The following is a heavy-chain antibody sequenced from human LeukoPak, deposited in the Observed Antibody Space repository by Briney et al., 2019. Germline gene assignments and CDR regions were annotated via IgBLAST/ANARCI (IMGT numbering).Heavy chain of an antibody. Sequence: PGGSLRLSCAASGFTFSSYGVHWVRQAPGKGLEWVAVISYDGSNKYYADSVKGRFTISRDNSKNTLYLQMNSLRAEDTAVYYCAKDERFLEWLPLDYWGQGTLVTVSS. CDR1: GFTFSSYG. J-gene: IGHJ4*02. D-gene: IGHD3-3*01. V-gene: IGHV3-30*18. CDR2: ISYDGSNK. CDR3: AKDERFLEWLPLDY.